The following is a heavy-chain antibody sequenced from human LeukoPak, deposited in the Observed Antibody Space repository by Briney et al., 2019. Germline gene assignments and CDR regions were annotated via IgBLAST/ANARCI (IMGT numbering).Heavy chain of an antibody. CDR3: ARVVGSYVPPYYFDY. CDR2: INPNSGGT. J-gene: IGHJ4*02. V-gene: IGHV1-2*02. D-gene: IGHD5-18*01. CDR1: GYFFTSYA. Sequence: GASVKVSCKASGYFFTSYAINWVRQAPGQGLEWMGWINPNSGGTNYAQKFQGRVTMTRDTSISTAYMELSRLRSDDTAVYYCARVVGSYVPPYYFDYWGQGTLVTVSS.